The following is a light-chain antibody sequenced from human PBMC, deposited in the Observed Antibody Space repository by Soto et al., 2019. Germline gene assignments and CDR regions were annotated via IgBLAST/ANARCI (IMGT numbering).Light chain of an antibody. CDR3: QQYSTTPFT. CDR1: QSVLYSANNKNY. J-gene: IGKJ3*01. CDR2: WAS. Sequence: DIVMTQSPDSLAVSLGERATINCRSSQSVLYSANNKNYLVWYQQKPGQPPKMIIYWASIRQSGVPDRFSGSGSGTDFTLTINSLQAEDVAVYYCQQYSTTPFTFGPGTRVDIK. V-gene: IGKV4-1*01.